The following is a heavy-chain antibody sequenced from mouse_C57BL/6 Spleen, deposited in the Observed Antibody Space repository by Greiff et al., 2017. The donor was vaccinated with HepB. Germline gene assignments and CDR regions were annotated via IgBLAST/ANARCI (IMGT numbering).Heavy chain of an antibody. CDR3: ARSFYGSSPFDV. CDR2: IYWDDDK. CDR1: GFSLSTSGMG. D-gene: IGHD1-1*01. Sequence: QVTLKVCGPGILQSSQTLSLTCSFSGFSLSTSGMGVSWIRQPSGKGLEWLAHIYWDDDKRYNPSLKSRLTISKDTSRNQVFLKITSVDTADTATYYCARSFYGSSPFDVWGTGTTVTVSS. V-gene: IGHV8-12*01. J-gene: IGHJ1*03.